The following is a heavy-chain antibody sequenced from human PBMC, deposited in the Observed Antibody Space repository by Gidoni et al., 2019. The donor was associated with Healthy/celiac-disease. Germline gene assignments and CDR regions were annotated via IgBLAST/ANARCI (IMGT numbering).Heavy chain of an antibody. CDR1: GGSISSYY. J-gene: IGHJ4*02. CDR3: ARQAKGLDY. Sequence: QLQLQESGPGLVKPSETLSLTCTVSGGSISSYYWSCIRQPPGKGLEWIGYIYYSGSTNYNPSLKSRVTISVDTSKNQFSLKLSSVTAADTAVYYCARQAKGLDYWGQGTLVTVSS. CDR2: IYYSGST. V-gene: IGHV4-59*08.